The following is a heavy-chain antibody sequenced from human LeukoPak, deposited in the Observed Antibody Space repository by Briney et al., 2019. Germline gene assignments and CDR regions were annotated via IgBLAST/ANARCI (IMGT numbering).Heavy chain of an antibody. D-gene: IGHD5-24*01. Sequence: GGSLRLSCAASGFTFSSYAMHWVRQAPGKGLEWVAVISYDGSNKYYADSVKGRFTISRDNSKNTLYLQMNSLRAEDTAVYYCAKDRSSVEMATTFDYWGQGTLVTVSS. CDR1: GFTFSSYA. V-gene: IGHV3-30*04. CDR3: AKDRSSVEMATTFDY. J-gene: IGHJ4*02. CDR2: ISYDGSNK.